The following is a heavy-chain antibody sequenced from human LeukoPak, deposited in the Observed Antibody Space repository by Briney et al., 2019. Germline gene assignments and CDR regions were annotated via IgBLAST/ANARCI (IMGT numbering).Heavy chain of an antibody. J-gene: IGHJ4*02. CDR2: ISYDGSNK. D-gene: IGHD4-17*01. CDR1: GFTFSSYA. V-gene: IGHV3-30-3*01. CDR3: ARDPPVTTL. Sequence: GGSLRLSCAASGFTFSSYAMHWVRQAPGKGLEWVAVISYDGSNKYYADSVKGRFTISRDNSKNTLYLQMNSLRAEDTAVYYCARDPPVTTLGGQGTLVTVSS.